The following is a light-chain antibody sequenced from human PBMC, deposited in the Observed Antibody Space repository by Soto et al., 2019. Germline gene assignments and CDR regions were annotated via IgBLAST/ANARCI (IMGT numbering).Light chain of an antibody. CDR1: QSISGN. CDR2: GAA. Sequence: IVMTQSPATVSVSPGERATLSCRASQSISGNLAWYQQKPGQAPRLLIYGAATRATGIPARFSGSGSGTEFTIIISSLQSEDFAVYYCQQYNNWPLTFGGGTKVEIK. J-gene: IGKJ4*01. CDR3: QQYNNWPLT. V-gene: IGKV3-15*01.